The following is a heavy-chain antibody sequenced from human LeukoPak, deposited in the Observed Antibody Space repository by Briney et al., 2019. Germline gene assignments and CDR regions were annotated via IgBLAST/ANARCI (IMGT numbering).Heavy chain of an antibody. J-gene: IGHJ4*02. CDR3: ARHMVWESIFDY. V-gene: IGHV1-8*01. CDR1: GYTFTSYD. D-gene: IGHD3-10*01. CDR2: MNPNSGNT. Sequence: ASVKVSCKASGYTFTSYDINWVRQATGQGLEWMGWMNPNSGNTGYAQKFQGRVTMTRNTSISTAYMELSSLRSEDTAVYYCARHMVWESIFDYWGQGTLVTVSS.